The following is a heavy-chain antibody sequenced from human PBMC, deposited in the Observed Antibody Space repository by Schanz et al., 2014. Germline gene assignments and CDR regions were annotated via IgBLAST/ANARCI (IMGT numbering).Heavy chain of an antibody. D-gene: IGHD4-17*01. CDR1: GFTFSSYG. V-gene: IGHV3-33*08. J-gene: IGHJ4*02. CDR3: ARPRFDYGEVDY. CDR2: IWNNGVTK. Sequence: GQLAESGGGLVQPGGSLRLSCAASGFTFSSYGIHWFRQPAGKGLEWVAVIWNNGVTKYYADSVRGRFTISRDRFQNTLYLRMSSLRAEDTAVYYCARPRFDYGEVDYWGQGTLXTVSS.